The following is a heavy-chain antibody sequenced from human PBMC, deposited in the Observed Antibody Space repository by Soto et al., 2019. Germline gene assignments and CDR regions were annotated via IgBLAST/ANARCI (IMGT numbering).Heavy chain of an antibody. CDR2: ISDGGATA. Sequence: PGGSLRLSCAASGFAFSSFALNWVRQAPGKGLEWVSGISDGGATATYSDSVKGRFTVSRDNAKNTLYLQMNSLRAEDTAVYFCARSDYFDYWGQGTMVTVSS. CDR1: GFAFSSFA. J-gene: IGHJ4*02. CDR3: ARSDYFDY. V-gene: IGHV3-23*01. D-gene: IGHD3-3*01.